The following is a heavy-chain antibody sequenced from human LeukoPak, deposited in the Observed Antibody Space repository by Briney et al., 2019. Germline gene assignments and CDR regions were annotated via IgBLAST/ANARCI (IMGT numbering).Heavy chain of an antibody. J-gene: IGHJ4*02. V-gene: IGHV3-7*01. CDR2: VTEDGSQR. CDR3: ARWTSYTNTWALDY. CDR1: GFTFSSYW. D-gene: IGHD2-2*02. Sequence: PGGSLRLSCAASGFTFSSYWMSWVRQAPGKGLEWVGIVTEDGSQRYNVDSVKGRFTISRDNAENSLYLQLNSLRAEDTAVYYCARWTSYTNTWALDYWGQGVLVTASS.